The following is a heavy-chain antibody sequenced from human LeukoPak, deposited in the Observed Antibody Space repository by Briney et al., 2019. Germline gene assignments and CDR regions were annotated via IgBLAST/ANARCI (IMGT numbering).Heavy chain of an antibody. D-gene: IGHD2-2*01. J-gene: IGHJ4*02. CDR3: ARSEGIVVVPAAGTFDY. V-gene: IGHV1-18*01. Sequence: ASVKASCKASGYTFTSYGISWVRQAPGQGLEWMGWISAYNGNTNYAQKLQGRVTMTTDTSTSTAYMELRSLRSDDTAVYYCARSEGIVVVPAAGTFDYWGQGTLVTVSS. CDR2: ISAYNGNT. CDR1: GYTFTSYG.